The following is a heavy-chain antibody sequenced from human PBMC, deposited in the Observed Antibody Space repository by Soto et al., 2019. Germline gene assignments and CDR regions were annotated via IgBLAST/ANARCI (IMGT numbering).Heavy chain of an antibody. CDR2: ISWNSGSV. Sequence: EVQLVESGGGLVQPGRSLRLSCAPSGFTFDDYAMHWVRQAPGTALEWVSGISWNSGSVGDADSVKGRFTISRDNAKKSLYLQMNSLRAEDTALYYCAKGNHGYCSGGSCFTFDYWGQGTLVTVSS. V-gene: IGHV3-9*01. J-gene: IGHJ4*02. CDR1: GFTFDDYA. CDR3: AKGNHGYCSGGSCFTFDY. D-gene: IGHD2-15*01.